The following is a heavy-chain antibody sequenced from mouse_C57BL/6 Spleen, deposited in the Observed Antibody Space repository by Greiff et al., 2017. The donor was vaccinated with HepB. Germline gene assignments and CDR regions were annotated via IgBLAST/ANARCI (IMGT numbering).Heavy chain of an antibody. D-gene: IGHD3-2*02. CDR3: AHSSGRYDVDY. Sequence: QVQLQQPGAELVKPGASVKLSCKASGYTFTSYWMHWVKQRPGQGLEWIGMIHPNSGSTNYNEKFKSKATLTVDKSSSTAYMQLSSLTSEDSAVYYCAHSSGRYDVDYWDQGTTLTVSS. CDR1: GYTFTSYW. V-gene: IGHV1-64*01. CDR2: IHPNSGST. J-gene: IGHJ2*01.